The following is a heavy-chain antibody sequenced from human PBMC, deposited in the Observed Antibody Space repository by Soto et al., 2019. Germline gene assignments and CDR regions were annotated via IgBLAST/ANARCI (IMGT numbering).Heavy chain of an antibody. Sequence: SETLSLTCTVSGGSISSSRYYWGLIRQPPGKGLEWIGSIYYSGNTYYNPSLKSRVTISVDTSKNQFSLKLSSVTAADTAVFYCARHVGENHYYYYYGLDVWGQGTTVTVSS. J-gene: IGHJ6*02. CDR2: IYYSGNT. CDR1: GGSISSSRYY. V-gene: IGHV4-39*01. CDR3: ARHVGENHYYYYYGLDV. D-gene: IGHD3-16*01.